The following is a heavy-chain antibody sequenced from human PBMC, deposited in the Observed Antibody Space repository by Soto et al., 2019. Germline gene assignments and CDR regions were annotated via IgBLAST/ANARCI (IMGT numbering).Heavy chain of an antibody. J-gene: IGHJ4*02. V-gene: IGHV4-31*03. CDR2: IYYNGDT. CDR3: ASDRVGVCLAY. Sequence: SETLSLTCTVSGGSISSGARYWTWVRQHPGKGLEWIGYIYYNGDTYYNPSLKSRVIISLDTSKNQFSLRLSSVTAADTAVYYCASDRVGVCLAYWGQGNSVTVSS. CDR1: GGSISSGARY.